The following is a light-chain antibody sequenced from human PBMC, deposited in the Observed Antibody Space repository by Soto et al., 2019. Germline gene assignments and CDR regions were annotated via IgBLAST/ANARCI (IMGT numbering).Light chain of an antibody. CDR3: QQYNSWPPIT. Sequence: EIVLSQSPGTLSVTPGERATLSCRASESVSSNLAWYQQRPGQAPRLVIYGASTRATGIPARFSGGGSGTEFTLTISSLQSEDFAVYYCQQYNSWPPITFGQGTRLEIK. V-gene: IGKV3-15*01. J-gene: IGKJ5*01. CDR2: GAS. CDR1: ESVSSN.